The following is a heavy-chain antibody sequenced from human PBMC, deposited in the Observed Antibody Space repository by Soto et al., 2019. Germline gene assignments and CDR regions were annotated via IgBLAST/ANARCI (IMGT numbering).Heavy chain of an antibody. D-gene: IGHD3-16*01. Sequence: GASVKVSCKASGYTFTSYGISWVRQAPGQGLEWMGWISAYNGNTNYAQKLQGRVTMTTDTSTSTAYMELRSLRSDDTAVYYCARDYPGLPSLRKRYYFDYWGQGTLVTVSS. J-gene: IGHJ4*02. V-gene: IGHV1-18*01. CDR1: GYTFTSYG. CDR2: ISAYNGNT. CDR3: ARDYPGLPSLRKRYYFDY.